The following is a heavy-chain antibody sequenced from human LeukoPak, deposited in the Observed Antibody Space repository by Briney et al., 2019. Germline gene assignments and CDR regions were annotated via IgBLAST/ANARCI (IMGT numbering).Heavy chain of an antibody. CDR3: ARAGFTFSDYFGSFFDY. CDR2: ISSSSSTI. J-gene: IGHJ4*02. V-gene: IGHV3-48*01. Sequence: GGSLRHSCAASGLTFSSYSINWVRQAPGKGLEWVSHISSSSSTIYYADSVKGRFTISRDNAKNSLYLQMNSLRAEDTAVYYCARAGFTFSDYFGSFFDYWGQGTLVTVSS. D-gene: IGHD3-10*01. CDR1: GLTFSSYS.